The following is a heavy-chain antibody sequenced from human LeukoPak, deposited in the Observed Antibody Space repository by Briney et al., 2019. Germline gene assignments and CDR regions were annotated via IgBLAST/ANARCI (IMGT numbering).Heavy chain of an antibody. J-gene: IGHJ4*02. CDR1: GYTFTGYF. Sequence: ASVKVSCKASGYTFTGYFMDWVRQAPGQGLEWMGRINPKNGGTNHAQKFQGTVTMTRDTSISTAYMELSGLRSDDTAVYYCARAYSGYDQPDHWGQGTLVTVSS. D-gene: IGHD5-12*01. CDR3: ARAYSGYDQPDH. CDR2: INPKNGGT. V-gene: IGHV1-2*06.